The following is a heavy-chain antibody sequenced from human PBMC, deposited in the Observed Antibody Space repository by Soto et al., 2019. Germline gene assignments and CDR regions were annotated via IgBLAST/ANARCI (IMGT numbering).Heavy chain of an antibody. CDR1: GATFSGYA. CDR2: IVPIFETL. Sequence: QVQLVQSGAEVKKPGSSVKVPCKASGATFSGYAINWVRQAPGQGLEWLGRIVPIFETLNYAERFQGRVAITADESTTTVYMELTNLTHEDTAVYYCVVMGNVAVSNPRSFDYWGQGTQVTVSS. D-gene: IGHD6-19*01. CDR3: VVMGNVAVSNPRSFDY. J-gene: IGHJ4*02. V-gene: IGHV1-69*18.